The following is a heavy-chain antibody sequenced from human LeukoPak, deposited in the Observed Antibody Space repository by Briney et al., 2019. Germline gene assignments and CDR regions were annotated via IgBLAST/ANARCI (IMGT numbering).Heavy chain of an antibody. CDR3: AKDIGDYGMDV. D-gene: IGHD3-16*02. CDR2: ISGSGGST. V-gene: IGHV3-23*01. CDR1: GFTFSSYA. Sequence: GGSLRLSCAASGFTFSSYAMSWVRQAPGKGLEGVPAISGSGGSTYYADSVKGRFTISRDNSKNTLYLEMNSLRAEDTAVYYCAKDIGDYGMDVWGQGTTVTVSS. J-gene: IGHJ6*02.